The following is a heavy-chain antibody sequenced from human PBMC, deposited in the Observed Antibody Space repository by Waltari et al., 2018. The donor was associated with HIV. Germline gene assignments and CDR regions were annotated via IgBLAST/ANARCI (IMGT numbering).Heavy chain of an antibody. CDR2: ISSSSSTR. Sequence: EVQLVESGGGLVQPGGSLRLSCAASGFTFSSYSMNWVRQAPGQGLEWVSYISSSSSTRYYADAVKGRFTISRDNAKNSLYLQMNSLRDEDTAVYYCARGKATEAGLDYWGQGTLVTVSS. J-gene: IGHJ4*02. CDR3: ARGKATEAGLDY. CDR1: GFTFSSYS. V-gene: IGHV3-48*02. D-gene: IGHD1-26*01.